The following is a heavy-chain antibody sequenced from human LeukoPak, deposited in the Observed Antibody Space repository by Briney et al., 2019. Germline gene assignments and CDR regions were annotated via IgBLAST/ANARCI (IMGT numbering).Heavy chain of an antibody. J-gene: IGHJ4*02. V-gene: IGHV3-23*01. CDR3: AKDKDDYGGKGFDY. Sequence: GGSLRLSCAASGFTFSSYGMHWVRQAPGKGLEWVSAISGSGGSTYYADSVKGRFTISRDNSKNTLYLQMNSLRAEDTAVYYCAKDKDDYGGKGFDYWGQGTLVTVSS. CDR1: GFTFSSYG. D-gene: IGHD4-23*01. CDR2: ISGSGGST.